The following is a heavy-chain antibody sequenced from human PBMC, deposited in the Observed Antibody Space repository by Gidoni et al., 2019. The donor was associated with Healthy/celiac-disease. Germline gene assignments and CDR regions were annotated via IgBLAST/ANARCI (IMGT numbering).Heavy chain of an antibody. J-gene: IGHJ4*02. Sequence: QVQLVESGGGVVQPGRSLRLPCAASGFTFSSYAMHGVRQAPGKGLEWVAVISYDGSNKYYADSVKGRFTISRDNSKNTLYLQMNSLRAEDTAVYYCARDVYSYPYYFDYWGQGTLVTVSS. CDR1: GFTFSSYA. V-gene: IGHV3-30-3*01. CDR3: ARDVYSYPYYFDY. CDR2: ISYDGSNK. D-gene: IGHD5-18*01.